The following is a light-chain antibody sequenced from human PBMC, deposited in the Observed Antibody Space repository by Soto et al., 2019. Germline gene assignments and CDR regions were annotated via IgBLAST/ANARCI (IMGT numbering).Light chain of an antibody. CDR1: SSDVGGYNY. V-gene: IGLV2-14*01. J-gene: IGLJ1*01. CDR3: SSYTRSSTYV. Sequence: QSALTQPASVSGSPGQSITISCTGTSSDVGGYNYVSWYQQHPGKAPKLMIYDVSNRPSGVSNRVSGSKSGTTASLTISGPQAEDEADYYCSSYTRSSTYVFGPGTKLTVL. CDR2: DVS.